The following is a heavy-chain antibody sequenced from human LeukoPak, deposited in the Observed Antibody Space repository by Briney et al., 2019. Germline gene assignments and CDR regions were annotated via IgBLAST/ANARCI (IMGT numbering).Heavy chain of an antibody. J-gene: IGHJ4*02. D-gene: IGHD3-22*01. V-gene: IGHV4-39*07. Sequence: SETLSLTCTVSGGSISSSSYYWGWIRQPPGKGLEWIGSIYYSGSTYYNPSLKSRVTISVDTSKNQFSLKLSSVTAADTAVYYCARDYYYDSSGRDYWGQGTLVTVSS. CDR2: IYYSGST. CDR1: GGSISSSSYY. CDR3: ARDYYYDSSGRDY.